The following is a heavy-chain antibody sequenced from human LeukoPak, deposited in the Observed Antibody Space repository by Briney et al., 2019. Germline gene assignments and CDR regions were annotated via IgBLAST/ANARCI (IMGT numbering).Heavy chain of an antibody. CDR2: IYSGGST. V-gene: IGHV3-66*01. CDR3: AREWGGYCSSTSCYTRGIFDY. D-gene: IGHD2-2*02. Sequence: GGSLRLSCAPSGFTVSSNYMSWVRQAPGKGLEWVSVIYSGGSTYYADSVKGIFTISRDNSKNTLYLQMNSLRAEDTAVYYCAREWGGYCSSTSCYTRGIFDYWGQGTLVTVSS. CDR1: GFTVSSNY. J-gene: IGHJ4*02.